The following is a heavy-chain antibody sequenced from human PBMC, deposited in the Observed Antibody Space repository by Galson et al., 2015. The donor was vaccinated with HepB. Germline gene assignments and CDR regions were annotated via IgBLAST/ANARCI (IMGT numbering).Heavy chain of an antibody. CDR1: GVTFSSYA. CDR2: IIPIFGTA. CDR3: ARTARTVITNRFDP. Sequence: SVLVSCKASGVTFSSYAISWVRQAPGQGLEWMGGIIPIFGTANYARKFQGRVTITADESTSTSYMVLSRLTSEDTAVYYCARTARTVITNRFDPWGQGTLVTVSS. V-gene: IGHV1-69*13. J-gene: IGHJ5*02. D-gene: IGHD4-17*01.